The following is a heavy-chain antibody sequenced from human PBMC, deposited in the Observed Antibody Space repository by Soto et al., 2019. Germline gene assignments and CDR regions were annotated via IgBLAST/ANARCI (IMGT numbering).Heavy chain of an antibody. CDR3: ARDSGKGAYFDY. CDR1: GFTFSDHY. V-gene: IGHV3-72*01. J-gene: IGHJ4*01. Sequence: EVQLVESGGGLVQPGGSQRLSCAASGFTFSDHYMDWVRQAPGKGLEWVGRIRNKANSYTTDYAASVKGSITISRDDSKDSLYQQMNSRKTEDTAIYYCARDSGKGAYFDYWGHGTLATVSS. CDR2: IRNKANSYTT. D-gene: IGHD1-26*01.